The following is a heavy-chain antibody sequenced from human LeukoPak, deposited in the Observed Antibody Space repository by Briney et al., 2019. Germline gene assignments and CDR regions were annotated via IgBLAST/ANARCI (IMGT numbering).Heavy chain of an antibody. CDR3: ARGAAGMAYFDY. V-gene: IGHV3-30-3*01. CDR2: ISYDGSNK. J-gene: IGHJ4*02. Sequence: GGSLRLSCAASGFTFSSYAMHWVRQAPGKGLEWVAVISYDGSNKYYADSVKGRFTISRDNSKNTLYLQMNSLRDEDTAVYYCARGAAGMAYFDYWGQGTLVTVSS. CDR1: GFTFSSYA. D-gene: IGHD5-18*01.